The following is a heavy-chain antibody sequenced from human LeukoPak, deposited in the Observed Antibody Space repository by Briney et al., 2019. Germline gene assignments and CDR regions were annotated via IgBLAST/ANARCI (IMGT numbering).Heavy chain of an antibody. CDR2: IIPIFGTA. V-gene: IGHV1-69*05. Sequence: SVKVSCKASGGTFSSYAISWVRQAPGQGLEWMGGIIPIFGTANYAQKFQGRVTITTDESTSTAYMELSSLRSEDTAVYYCARARGVVVPPYYFDYWGQGTLATVSS. J-gene: IGHJ4*02. CDR1: GGTFSSYA. D-gene: IGHD2-2*01. CDR3: ARARGVVVPPYYFDY.